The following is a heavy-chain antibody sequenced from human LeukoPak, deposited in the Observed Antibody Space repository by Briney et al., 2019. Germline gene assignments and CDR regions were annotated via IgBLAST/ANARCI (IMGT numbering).Heavy chain of an antibody. CDR3: ARLVYGGNDAFDI. J-gene: IGHJ3*02. D-gene: IGHD4-23*01. CDR1: GGSISSSSHY. CDR2: IYYSGST. V-gene: IGHV4-39*01. Sequence: ETLSLTCTVSGGSISSSSHYWGWIRQPPGKGLEWIGSIYYSGSTYYNPSLKSRVTISVDTSKNQFSLKLSSVTAADTAVYYCARLVYGGNDAFDIWGQGTMVTVSS.